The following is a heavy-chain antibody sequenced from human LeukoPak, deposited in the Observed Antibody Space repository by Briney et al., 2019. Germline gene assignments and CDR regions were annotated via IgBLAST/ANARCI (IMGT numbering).Heavy chain of an antibody. Sequence: GRSLRLSCAASGFTFSAYPMPWVRQAPGKGLEWVTAIWFDGSTKYYADSVKGRFTISRDNRKGTLYLQMNSLGDDDTAIYYCARGSTALDYWGQGTLVSVSS. CDR3: ARGSTALDY. CDR2: IWFDGSTK. J-gene: IGHJ4*02. V-gene: IGHV3-33*01. CDR1: GFTFSAYP. D-gene: IGHD2-15*01.